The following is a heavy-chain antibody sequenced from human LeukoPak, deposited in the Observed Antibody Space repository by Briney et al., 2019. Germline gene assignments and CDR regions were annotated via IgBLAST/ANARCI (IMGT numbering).Heavy chain of an antibody. CDR2: MNPNSGNT. CDR1: GYTFTSYD. Sequence: EASVKVSCKASGYTFTSYDINWVRQATGQGLEWIGWMNPNSGNTGYAQKFQGRVTMTRNTSISTAYMELSSLRSEDTAVYYCARVPGIAAAGRDYYYYGMDVWGQGTTVTVSS. V-gene: IGHV1-8*01. D-gene: IGHD6-13*01. J-gene: IGHJ6*02. CDR3: ARVPGIAAAGRDYYYYGMDV.